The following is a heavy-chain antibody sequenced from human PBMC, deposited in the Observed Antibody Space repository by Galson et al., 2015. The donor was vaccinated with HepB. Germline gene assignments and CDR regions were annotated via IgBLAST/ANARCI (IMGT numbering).Heavy chain of an antibody. D-gene: IGHD1-26*01. CDR1: GFTFSSYA. Sequence: SLRLSCAASGFTFSSYAMSWVRQAPGKGLEWVSAISGSGGSTYYADSVKGRFTISRDNSKNTLYLQMNSLRAEDTAVYYCATQVGATTGPFDYWGQGTLVTVSS. CDR3: ATQVGATTGPFDY. CDR2: ISGSGGST. V-gene: IGHV3-23*01. J-gene: IGHJ4*02.